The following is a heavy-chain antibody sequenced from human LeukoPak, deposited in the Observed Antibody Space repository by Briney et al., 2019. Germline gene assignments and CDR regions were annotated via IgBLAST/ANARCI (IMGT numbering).Heavy chain of an antibody. CDR1: GFTFSSYG. CDR3: AKDYYYGSGSYQYYFDY. J-gene: IGHJ4*02. V-gene: IGHV3-30*02. Sequence: GGSLRLSCAASGFTFSSYGMHWVRQAPGKGLEWVAFIQYDGSNKYYADSVKGRFTISRDNSKNTLYLQMNSLRTEDTAVYYCAKDYYYGSGSYQYYFDYWGQGTLVTVSS. D-gene: IGHD3-10*01. CDR2: IQYDGSNK.